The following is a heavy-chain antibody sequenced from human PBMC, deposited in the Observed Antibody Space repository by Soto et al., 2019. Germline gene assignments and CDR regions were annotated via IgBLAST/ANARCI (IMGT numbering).Heavy chain of an antibody. CDR2: IFYTGST. D-gene: IGHD5-18*01. J-gene: IGHJ4*02. Sequence: SETLSLTCTVSDGSISSYYWGWIRQPPGKGLEWIGYIFYTGSTNYNPSLKSRVTISVDTSKNQFSLKLSSVTAADTAVYYCARHYPIGNSFGSGFEYGGQRSLGT. V-gene: IGHV4-59*08. CDR1: DGSISSYY. CDR3: ARHYPIGNSFGSGFEY.